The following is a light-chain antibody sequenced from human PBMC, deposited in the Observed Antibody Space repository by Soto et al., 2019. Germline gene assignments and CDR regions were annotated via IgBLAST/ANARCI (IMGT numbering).Light chain of an antibody. CDR1: QSVSSNY. Sequence: ALTQSPGTLSSSPGERATLSCRASQSVSSNYLAWYQQKPGQAPRLLIYGASSRAAGIPDRFSGSGSGTDFTLTIDRLESEDFAVYFCQQYGDLPWTFGQGTKVEN. J-gene: IGKJ1*01. V-gene: IGKV3-20*01. CDR3: QQYGDLPWT. CDR2: GAS.